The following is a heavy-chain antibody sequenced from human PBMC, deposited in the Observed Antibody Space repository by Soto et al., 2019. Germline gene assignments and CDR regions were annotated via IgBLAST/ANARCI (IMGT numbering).Heavy chain of an antibody. CDR2: ISTTSFTI. CDR1: VFRFSTYD. CDR3: ARDRCYDGTCYSASDS. D-gene: IGHD2-15*01. Sequence: QPWWSLRLSCSASVFRFSTYDMDWLRQAPGKGPEWIAHISTTSFTIYYADSVKGRFTISRDNARNSLYLEMNSLRDEDTAVYYCARDRCYDGTCYSASDSWGQGTLVTVSS. J-gene: IGHJ5*01. V-gene: IGHV3-48*02.